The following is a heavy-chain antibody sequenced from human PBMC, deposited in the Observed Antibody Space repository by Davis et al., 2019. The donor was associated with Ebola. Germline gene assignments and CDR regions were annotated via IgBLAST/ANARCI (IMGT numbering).Heavy chain of an antibody. D-gene: IGHD2-21*01. CDR2: IKQDGSEK. CDR1: GFTFSSYW. V-gene: IGHV3-7*05. J-gene: IGHJ4*02. Sequence: GESLKISCAASGFTFSSYWMSWVRQAPGKGLEWVANIKQDGSEKYYVDSVKGRFTISKDNAKNSLYPQMNSLRAEDTAVYYCARASSAIGFDYWGQGTLVTVSS. CDR3: ARASSAIGFDY.